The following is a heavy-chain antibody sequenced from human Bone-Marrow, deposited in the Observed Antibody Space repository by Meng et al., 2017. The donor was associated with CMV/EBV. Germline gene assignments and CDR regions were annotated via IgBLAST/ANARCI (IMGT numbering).Heavy chain of an antibody. Sequence: LRLSCTVSGGSVSSGSYYWSWIRQHPGKGLEWIGYIYYSGGTNYNPSLQSRVTISVDTSKNQFSLKLSSVTAADTAMYYCARSVGCSSTYCYTYTSSWYPDYWGQGTLVTVSS. J-gene: IGHJ4*02. CDR1: GGSVSSGSYY. V-gene: IGHV4-31*03. CDR3: ARSVGCSSTYCYTYTSSWYPDY. CDR2: IYYSGGT. D-gene: IGHD6-13*01.